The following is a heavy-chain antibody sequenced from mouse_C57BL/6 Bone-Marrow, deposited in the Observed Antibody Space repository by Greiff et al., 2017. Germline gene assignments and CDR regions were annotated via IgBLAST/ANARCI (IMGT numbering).Heavy chain of an antibody. D-gene: IGHD1-1*01. V-gene: IGHV14-4*01. Sequence: VQLQQSGAELVRPGASVKLSCTASGFNIKDDYMHWVKQRPEQGLEWIGWIDPENGDTEYASKFQGKATITADKSSNTAYLQLSSLTSEDTAVYYCTTCYYGSSYGYAMDDWGQGTSVTGSS. CDR2: IDPENGDT. J-gene: IGHJ4*01. CDR3: TTCYYGSSYGYAMDD. CDR1: GFNIKDDY.